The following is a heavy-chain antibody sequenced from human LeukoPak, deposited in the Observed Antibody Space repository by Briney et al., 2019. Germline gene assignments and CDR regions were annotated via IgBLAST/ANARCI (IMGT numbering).Heavy chain of an antibody. Sequence: TSETLSLTCSVSGGSISSGSYYWSWIRQPPGKGLEWIGSIYYSGSTYYNPSLKSRVTISVDTSKNQFSLKLSSVTAADTAVYYCARDGGQQRLVPAFDIWGQGTMVTVSS. CDR3: ARDGGQQRLVPAFDI. J-gene: IGHJ3*02. CDR1: GGSISSGSYY. D-gene: IGHD6-13*01. CDR2: IYYSGST. V-gene: IGHV4-39*07.